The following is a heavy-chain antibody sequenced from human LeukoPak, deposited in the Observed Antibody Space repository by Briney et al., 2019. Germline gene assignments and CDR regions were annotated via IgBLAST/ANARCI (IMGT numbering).Heavy chain of an antibody. CDR2: ISKDGSNK. CDR1: GFTFSSYA. CDR3: ARLEYSSSSGGPKNFDY. J-gene: IGHJ4*02. V-gene: IGHV3-30*04. D-gene: IGHD6-6*01. Sequence: TGGSLRLSCAASGFTFSSYAMHWVRQAPGKGLECVAVISKDGSNKSYADSVKGRFTISRDNSKNTLYLQMNSLRAEDTAVYYCARLEYSSSSGGPKNFDYWGQGTLVTVSS.